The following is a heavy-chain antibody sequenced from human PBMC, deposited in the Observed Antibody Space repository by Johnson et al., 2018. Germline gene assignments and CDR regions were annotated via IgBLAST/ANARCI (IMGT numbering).Heavy chain of an antibody. CDR1: DGSISSYY. Sequence: QVQLQESGPGLVKPSETLSLTCTVSDGSISSYYWSWIRQPPGKGLEWRGYIYYSGSTNYNPSLKSRVTISVNTSKNQFSLKLSYVTAADTAGYYWAKDDVGWELTIWGQGTMVTVSS. D-gene: IGHD1-26*01. CDR2: IYYSGST. J-gene: IGHJ3*02. V-gene: IGHV4-59*01. CDR3: AKDDVGWELTI.